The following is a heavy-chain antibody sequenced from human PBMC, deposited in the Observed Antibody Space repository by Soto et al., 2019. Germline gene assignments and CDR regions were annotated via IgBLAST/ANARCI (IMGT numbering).Heavy chain of an antibody. J-gene: IGHJ6*02. V-gene: IGHV1-69*01. CDR3: ARGGKERFRGSGMDV. Sequence: QVQLVQSGAEVKKPGTSVKISCKVSGGTFSSYAISWVRQAPGQGLEWLGEIIYIFGTAMYAQKFQGRVTIIADESASTAYMELSSLRSHDTAVYYCARGGKERFRGSGMDVWGQGTTVTVSS. D-gene: IGHD1-1*01. CDR1: GGTFSSYA. CDR2: IIYIFGTA.